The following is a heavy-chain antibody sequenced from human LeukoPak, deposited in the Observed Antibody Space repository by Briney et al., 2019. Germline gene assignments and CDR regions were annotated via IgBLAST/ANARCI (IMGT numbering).Heavy chain of an antibody. V-gene: IGHV4-59*01. D-gene: IGHD1-26*01. Sequence: PSETLSLTCTVSGGSISSYYWSWIRQPPGKGLEWIGYIYYSGSTNYNPSLKSRVTISVDTSKNQFSLKLSSVTAADTAVYYCARNGAAHYPPDYWGQGTLVTVSS. CDR3: ARNGAAHYPPDY. CDR1: GGSISSYY. J-gene: IGHJ4*02. CDR2: IYYSGST.